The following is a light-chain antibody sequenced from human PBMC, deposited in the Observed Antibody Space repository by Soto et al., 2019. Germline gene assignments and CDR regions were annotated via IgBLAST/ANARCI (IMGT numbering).Light chain of an antibody. V-gene: IGLV2-11*01. CDR3: CSYAGSYTYV. CDR2: DVS. Sequence: QSALTQPRSVSGSPGQSVTISCTESSSDVGAYSYVSWYQQHPGKAPKLMIYDVSKRPSGVPDRFSGSKSGNTASLTISGLQAEDEADYYCCSYAGSYTYVFGNGTKVTVL. CDR1: SSDVGAYSY. J-gene: IGLJ1*01.